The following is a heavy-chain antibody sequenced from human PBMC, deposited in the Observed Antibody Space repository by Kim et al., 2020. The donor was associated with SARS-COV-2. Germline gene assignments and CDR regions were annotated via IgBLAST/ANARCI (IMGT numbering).Heavy chain of an antibody. CDR2: YSGGRT. Sequence: YSGGRTYYADSVKGRFTISRDNSKNTLYLQMNSLRAEDTAVYYCARKVDYWGQGTLVTVSS. J-gene: IGHJ4*02. V-gene: IGHV3-53*01. CDR3: ARKVDY.